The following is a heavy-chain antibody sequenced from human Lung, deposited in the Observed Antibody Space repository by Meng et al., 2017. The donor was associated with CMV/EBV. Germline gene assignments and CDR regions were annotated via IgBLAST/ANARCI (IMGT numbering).Heavy chain of an antibody. Sequence: SCTSYVISWGLQAPGQGLGWMGGMSAYNGNENYAQKDQGRVTMTTDTSTSTADMELRILRSDDTAVYYCAKISYCSGGSCYSLDFDYWGQGTLVTVSS. J-gene: IGHJ4*02. CDR2: MSAYNGNE. D-gene: IGHD2-15*01. CDR1: SCTSYV. CDR3: AKISYCSGGSCYSLDFDY. V-gene: IGHV1-18*01.